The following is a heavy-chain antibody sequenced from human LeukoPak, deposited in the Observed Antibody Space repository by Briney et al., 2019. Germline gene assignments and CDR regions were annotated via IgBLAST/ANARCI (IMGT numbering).Heavy chain of an antibody. J-gene: IGHJ4*02. D-gene: IGHD2-15*01. V-gene: IGHV3-30*18. CDR3: AKSCSRASCDAVDY. CDR2: MTDDGSNK. CDR1: GFTFSSYG. Sequence: GRSLRLSCAASGFTFSSYGMHGVRQAPRKGLGWVAVMTDDGSNKYYADSVKGRFTIARVNAKNTLYLQMNSLRAEDTAVYSCAKSCSRASCDAVDYWGQGTLVTVSS.